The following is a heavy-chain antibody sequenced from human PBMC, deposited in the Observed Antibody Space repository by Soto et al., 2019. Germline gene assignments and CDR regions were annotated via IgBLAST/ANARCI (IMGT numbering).Heavy chain of an antibody. D-gene: IGHD3-3*01. J-gene: IGHJ4*02. CDR1: GFTVSSDY. CDR3: ARDILGGAYDFWH. V-gene: IGHV3-66*01. Sequence: VHLVESGGGLVQPGGSLRLSCAASGFTVSSDYMTWVRQAPGKGLEWVSVITSGGSTYYAASVKGRFAISRDSSKNTLYLQMSSLRAEDTAVYYCARDILGGAYDFWHGGQGTLVTVSS. CDR2: ITSGGST.